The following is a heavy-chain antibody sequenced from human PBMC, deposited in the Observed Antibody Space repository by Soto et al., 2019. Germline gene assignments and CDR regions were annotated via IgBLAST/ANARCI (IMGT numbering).Heavy chain of an antibody. J-gene: IGHJ4*02. Sequence: EVQLLESGGGLVQPGGSLRLSCAASGFTFNNYAMTWVRQAPGKGLEWVSAISGGGDTTSYADSVKGRFTVSRDGSKNTLYLQMSSLRAEDTALYYCAKGPGGSGMLTPRVDFWGQGTLVTVSA. D-gene: IGHD3-10*01. CDR3: AKGPGGSGMLTPRVDF. V-gene: IGHV3-23*01. CDR1: GFTFNNYA. CDR2: ISGGGDTT.